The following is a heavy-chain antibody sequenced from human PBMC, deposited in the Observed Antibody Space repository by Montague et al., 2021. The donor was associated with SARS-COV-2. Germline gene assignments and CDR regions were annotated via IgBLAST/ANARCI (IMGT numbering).Heavy chain of an antibody. CDR1: GFSLSTSGMC. V-gene: IGHV2-70*11. Sequence: PALVKPTQTLTLTCTFSGFSLSTSGMCVSWIRQPPGKALEWLARIDWDDDKYYSTSLKTWLTISKDTSKNQVVLTMTNMDPVDTATYYCARMSAGATIAFDHWGQGTLVTVSS. CDR3: ARMSAGATIAFDH. J-gene: IGHJ4*02. D-gene: IGHD1-26*01. CDR2: IDWDDDK.